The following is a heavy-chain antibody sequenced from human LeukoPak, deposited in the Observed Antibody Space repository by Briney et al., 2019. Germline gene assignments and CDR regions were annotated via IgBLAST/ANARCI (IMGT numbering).Heavy chain of an antibody. D-gene: IGHD6-25*01. V-gene: IGHV4-39*07. Sequence: PSETLSLTCTVSGGSISSSSYYWGWIRQPPGKGLEWIGSIYYSGSTYYNPSLKSRVTISVDTSKNQFSLKLSSVTAADTAVYYCARDRRLSDAFDIWGQGTMVTVSS. J-gene: IGHJ3*02. CDR2: IYYSGST. CDR3: ARDRRLSDAFDI. CDR1: GGSISSSSYY.